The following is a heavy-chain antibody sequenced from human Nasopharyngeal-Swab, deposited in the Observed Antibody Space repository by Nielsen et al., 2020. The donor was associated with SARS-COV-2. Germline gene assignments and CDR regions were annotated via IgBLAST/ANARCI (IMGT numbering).Heavy chain of an antibody. CDR3: AKHPDGRWFGELSYYYYGLDV. V-gene: IGHV4-39*01. J-gene: IGHJ6*02. Sequence: WIRQPPGKGLEGIASIYYRESTYYNPSLESRLTISVDTSKNHFSLKLTSVTAADTAVYYCAKHPDGRWFGELSYYYYGLDVWGQGTTVTVSS. D-gene: IGHD3-10*01. CDR2: IYYREST.